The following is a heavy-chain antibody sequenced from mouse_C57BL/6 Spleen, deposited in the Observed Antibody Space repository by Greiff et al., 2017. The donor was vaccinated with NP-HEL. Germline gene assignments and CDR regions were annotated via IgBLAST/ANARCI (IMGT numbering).Heavy chain of an antibody. Sequence: QVQLQQPGAELVKPGASVKLSCKASGYTFTSYWMHWVKQRPGQGLEWIGMIHPNSGSTNYNEKFKSKATLTVDKSSSTAYMQLSSLTSEDSAVYYCASPYDYARSDWYFDVWGTGTTVTVSS. D-gene: IGHD2-4*01. J-gene: IGHJ1*03. CDR1: GYTFTSYW. CDR2: IHPNSGST. CDR3: ASPYDYARSDWYFDV. V-gene: IGHV1-64*01.